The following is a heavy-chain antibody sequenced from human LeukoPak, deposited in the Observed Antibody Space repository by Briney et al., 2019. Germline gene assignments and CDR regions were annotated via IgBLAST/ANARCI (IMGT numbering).Heavy chain of an antibody. D-gene: IGHD3-10*01. V-gene: IGHV1-3*01. CDR1: GYTFTSYA. J-gene: IGHJ4*02. Sequence: ASVKVSCKASGYTFTSYAMHWVRQAPGQRLEWMGWINAGNGNTKYSQKFQGRVTITRDTSASTAYMELSSMRSEDTAVYYCARTSLRCYGEPMGYVDWGGQGTLVAVSS. CDR2: INAGNGNT. CDR3: ARTSLRCYGEPMGYVDW.